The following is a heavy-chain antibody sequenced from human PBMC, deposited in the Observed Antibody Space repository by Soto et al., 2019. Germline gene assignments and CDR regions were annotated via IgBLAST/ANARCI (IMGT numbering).Heavy chain of an antibody. CDR1: GGSINSYY. CDR2: IYSSGRT. Sequence: QVQLQESGPGLVRPSETLSLTCTVSGGSINSYYWSWIRQSPEKGLEWIGYIYSSGRTNYNPSPNSRVTISVDTSQNRFSLKLSSVTAADTAVYYCARQYCSSTRCYQYFDFWGQGTLVTVAS. D-gene: IGHD2-2*01. J-gene: IGHJ4*02. V-gene: IGHV4-59*08. CDR3: ARQYCSSTRCYQYFDF.